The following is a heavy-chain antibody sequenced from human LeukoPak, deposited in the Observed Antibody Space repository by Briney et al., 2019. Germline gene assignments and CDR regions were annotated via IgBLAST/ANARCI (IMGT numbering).Heavy chain of an antibody. D-gene: IGHD3-16*01. CDR3: ARGGGLDV. V-gene: IGHV3-7*03. CDR2: INHNGNVN. Sequence: GGSLRLSCAASGFTFSSYWMNWARQAPGKGLEWVASINHNGNVNYYVDSVKGRFTISRDNAKNSLYLQMSNLRAEDTAVYFCARGGGLDVWAQGATVTVSS. J-gene: IGHJ6*02. CDR1: GFTFSSYW.